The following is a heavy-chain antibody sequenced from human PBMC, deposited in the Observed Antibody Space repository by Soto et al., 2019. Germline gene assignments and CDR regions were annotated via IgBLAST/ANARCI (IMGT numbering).Heavy chain of an antibody. J-gene: IGHJ6*02. CDR3: ARRGYSSSCYYYYYYGMDV. Sequence: QVQLVQSGAEVKKPGASVKVSCKASGYTFTSYDINWVRQATGQGLEWMGWMNPNSGNTGYAQKFQGRVTMTRNTSLIPAYMELSSLRSADTAVYYGARRGYSSSCYYYYYYGMDVWGQGTTVTVSS. V-gene: IGHV1-8*01. CDR2: MNPNSGNT. CDR1: GYTFTSYD. D-gene: IGHD6-13*01.